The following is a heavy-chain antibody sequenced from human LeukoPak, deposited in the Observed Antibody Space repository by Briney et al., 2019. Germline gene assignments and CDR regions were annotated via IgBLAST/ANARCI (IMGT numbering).Heavy chain of an antibody. CDR1: GFTFSSYA. J-gene: IGHJ5*02. CDR3: AKDRDYYDSSGYPNWFDP. CDR2: ISGSGGST. Sequence: GSLRLSCAASGFTFSSYAMSWVRQAPGKGLEWVSAISGSGGSTYYADSVKGRFTISRDNSKNTLYLQMNSLRAEDTAVYYCAKDRDYYDSSGYPNWFDPWGQGTLVTVSS. V-gene: IGHV3-23*01. D-gene: IGHD3-22*01.